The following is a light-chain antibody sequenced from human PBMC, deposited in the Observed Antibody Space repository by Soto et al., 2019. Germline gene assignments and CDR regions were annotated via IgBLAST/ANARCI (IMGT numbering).Light chain of an antibody. CDR2: EVS. CDR3: FSYTTSSTLV. CDR1: SSDVGGYNY. Sequence: QSVLTQPASVSGSPGQSITISSTGTSSDVGGYNYVSWYEQHPAKAPKLMIYEVSNRPSGVSHRFSGSKSGNTASLTISGLQAEDEAGYYCFSYTTSSTLVFGGGTKLTVL. J-gene: IGLJ3*02. V-gene: IGLV2-14*01.